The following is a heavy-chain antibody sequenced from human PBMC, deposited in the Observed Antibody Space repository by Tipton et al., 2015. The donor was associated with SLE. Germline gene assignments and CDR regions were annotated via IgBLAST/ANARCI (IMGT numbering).Heavy chain of an antibody. D-gene: IGHD3/OR15-3a*01. CDR3: ARQRGYNYGLYNWFDP. CDR2: ISSRSGYI. V-gene: IGHV3-21*03. Sequence: SLRLSCVASGFIFSTYSMNWVRQAPGKGLEWVSCISSRSGYIYYADSVKGRFTISRDNAKNSVYLQMNSLRAEDTAVYYCARQRGYNYGLYNWFDPWGQGTLVTVSS. J-gene: IGHJ5*02. CDR1: GFIFSTYS.